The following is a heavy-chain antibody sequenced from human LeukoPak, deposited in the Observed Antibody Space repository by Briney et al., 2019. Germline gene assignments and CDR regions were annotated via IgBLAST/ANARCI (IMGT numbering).Heavy chain of an antibody. CDR3: ARDIQRYDFWSGYYPNWFDP. CDR1: GGTFSSYA. D-gene: IGHD3-3*01. V-gene: IGHV1-69*05. CDR2: IIPIFGTA. J-gene: IGHJ5*02. Sequence: PGSSVKVSCKASGGTFSSYAISWVRQAPGQGLEWMGGIIPIFGTANYAQKFQGRVTITTDESTSTAYMELSSLRSEDTAVYYCARDIQRYDFWSGYYPNWFDPWGQGTLVTVSS.